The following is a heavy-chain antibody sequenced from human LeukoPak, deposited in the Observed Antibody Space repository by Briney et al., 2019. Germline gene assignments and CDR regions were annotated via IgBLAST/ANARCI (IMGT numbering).Heavy chain of an antibody. CDR3: AKDGDISVKLVVITSFDS. CDR1: GITFSNYR. D-gene: IGHD3-22*01. CDR2: IKQDGSEK. V-gene: IGHV3-7*03. Sequence: QPGGSLRLSYAASGITFSNYRMSWVRRAPGKGLEWVANIKQDGSEKNYVDSVKGRFTISRDNTKNSLYLQMNSLRAEDTALYYCAKDGDISVKLVVITSFDSWGQGTLVTVSS. J-gene: IGHJ4*02.